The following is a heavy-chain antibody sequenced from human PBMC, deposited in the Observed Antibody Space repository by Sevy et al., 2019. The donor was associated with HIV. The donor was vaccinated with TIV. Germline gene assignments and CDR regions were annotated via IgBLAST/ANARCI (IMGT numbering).Heavy chain of an antibody. J-gene: IGHJ6*03. CDR2: IYPGDSDT. Sequence: GESLKISCKGSGYSFTSYWIGWVRQMPGTGLEWMGIIYPGDSDTRYSPSFQGQVTISADKSISTAYLRWSSLKASDTAMYYCARTRSDSGSYTALAYYYYIDVWGKGTTVTVS. D-gene: IGHD1-26*01. CDR1: GYSFTSYW. CDR3: ARTRSDSGSYTALAYYYYIDV. V-gene: IGHV5-51*01.